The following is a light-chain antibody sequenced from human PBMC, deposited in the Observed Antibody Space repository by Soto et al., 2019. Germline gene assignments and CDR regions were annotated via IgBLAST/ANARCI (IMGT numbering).Light chain of an antibody. J-gene: IGKJ4*01. V-gene: IGKV1-5*03. Sequence: DIQMTQSPSTLSASVGDRVTITCRASQSISSWLAWYQHKPGKAPNLLIYKASSLESGVPSRFSGSGSGTEFTLTISSLQPDDFATYYCQHYNSCPLTFGGGTKVEIK. CDR1: QSISSW. CDR2: KAS. CDR3: QHYNSCPLT.